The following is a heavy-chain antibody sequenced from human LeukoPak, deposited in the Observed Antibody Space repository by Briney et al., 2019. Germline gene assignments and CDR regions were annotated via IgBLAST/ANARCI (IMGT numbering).Heavy chain of an antibody. CDR3: ARDHGGAAAGGMDV. CDR2: ISAYNGNT. D-gene: IGHD6-13*01. J-gene: IGHJ6*02. Sequence: ASVKVSCKASGYTFTSYVISWVRQAPGQGLEWMGWISAYNGNTNYAQKLQGRVTMTTDTSTSTAYMELRSLRSDDTAVYYCARDHGGAAAGGMDVWGQGTTVTVSS. CDR1: GYTFTSYV. V-gene: IGHV1-18*01.